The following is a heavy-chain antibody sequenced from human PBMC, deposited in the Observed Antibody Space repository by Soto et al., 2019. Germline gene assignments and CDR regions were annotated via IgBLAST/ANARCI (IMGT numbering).Heavy chain of an antibody. V-gene: IGHV4-31*03. CDR3: ARYDYGGYYFDY. D-gene: IGHD4-17*01. CDR2: IYYSGST. CDR1: GGSISSGGYY. Sequence: SETLSLTCTVSGGSISSGGYYWSWIRQHPGKGLEWIGHIYYSGSTYYNPSLKSRVTISVDTSKNQFSLKLSSVTAADTAVYYCARYDYGGYYFDYWGQGTLVTVSS. J-gene: IGHJ4*02.